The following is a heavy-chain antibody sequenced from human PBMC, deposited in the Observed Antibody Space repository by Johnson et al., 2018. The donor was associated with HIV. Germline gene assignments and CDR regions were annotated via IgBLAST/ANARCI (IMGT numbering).Heavy chain of an antibody. CDR1: GFTVSYNY. V-gene: IGHV3-66*02. CDR2: IYSGGNT. CDR3: AKPQWVSSGAFDI. J-gene: IGHJ3*02. D-gene: IGHD3-3*01. Sequence: VQLVESGGGLVQPGGSLRLSCVASGFTVSYNYMNWVRQAPGKGLEWVSVIYSGGNTFYAVSVTGRFSISRYNSKNTLYLQMNSRTAEDTAVYYCAKPQWVSSGAFDIWGQGTLVTVSS.